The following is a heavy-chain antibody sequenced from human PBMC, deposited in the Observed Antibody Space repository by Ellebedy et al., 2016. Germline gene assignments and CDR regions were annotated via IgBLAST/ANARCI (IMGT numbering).Heavy chain of an antibody. D-gene: IGHD4-17*01. CDR2: ISAGGDIT. CDR3: RQGHYADL. Sequence: GESLKISXVVSGLNFDTFFMSWVRQAPGGGLEWVSTISAGGDITFSADSVKGRFTISRDSSKNSVYLRMNNLRVEDTAVYYCRQGHYADLWGQGTLVTVSS. CDR1: GLNFDTFF. J-gene: IGHJ4*02. V-gene: IGHV3-23*01.